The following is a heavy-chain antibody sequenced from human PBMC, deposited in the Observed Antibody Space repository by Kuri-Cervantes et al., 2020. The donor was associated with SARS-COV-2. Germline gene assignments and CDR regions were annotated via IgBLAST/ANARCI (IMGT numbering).Heavy chain of an antibody. V-gene: IGHV3-13*04. CDR2: IGPAGAP. CDR1: GFTFSSYD. CDR3: AKEGRYFDWLLLSGMDV. J-gene: IGHJ6*02. D-gene: IGHD3-9*01. Sequence: GGSLRLSCAASGFTFSSYDMHWVRHATGKGLEWVSAIGPAGAPYYPGSVKGRFTISRDNSKNTLYLQMNSLRAEDTAVYYCAKEGRYFDWLLLSGMDVWGQGTTVTVSS.